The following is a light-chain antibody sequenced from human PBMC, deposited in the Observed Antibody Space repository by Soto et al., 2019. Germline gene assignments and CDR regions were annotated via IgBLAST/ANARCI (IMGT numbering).Light chain of an antibody. J-gene: IGLJ1*01. V-gene: IGLV2-14*01. Sequence: QPVLTQPASVSGSPGQSITISCTGTSSDVGGYSYVSWYQQHPGKAPKLMIYEVSNRPSGVSNRFSGSKSGNTASLTISGLQAEDEADYYCRSYTSTTSTYVFGTGTQLTVL. CDR2: EVS. CDR3: RSYTSTTSTYV. CDR1: SSDVGGYSY.